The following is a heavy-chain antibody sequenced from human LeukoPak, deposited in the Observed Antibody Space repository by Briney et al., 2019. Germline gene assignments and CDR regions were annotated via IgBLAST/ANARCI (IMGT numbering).Heavy chain of an antibody. Sequence: ASVKVSCEASGYTFTGYYMHWVRQAPGQGLEWMGGINRNSGGTNYAQKFQGRVTMTRDTSISTAYMELSRLRSDDTAVYYCARGSTYYDFWSGYSDFDYWGQGTLVTVSS. CDR3: ARGSTYYDFWSGYSDFDY. CDR1: GYTFTGYY. CDR2: INRNSGGT. D-gene: IGHD3-3*01. J-gene: IGHJ4*02. V-gene: IGHV1-2*02.